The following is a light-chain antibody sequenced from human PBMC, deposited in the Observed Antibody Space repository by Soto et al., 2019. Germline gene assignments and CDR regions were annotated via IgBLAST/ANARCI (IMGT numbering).Light chain of an antibody. CDR1: SSDVGGYNY. V-gene: IGLV2-14*01. J-gene: IGLJ2*01. Sequence: QSALTQPASMSGSPGQSITISCTGTSSDVGGYNYVSWSPHPPDIAPKLIIYEVSNRPSGVSIRFSGSKSANTASLTISGLQAEDEADYYCSSYSTTYTVLFGGGTKLTVL. CDR3: SSYSTTYTVL. CDR2: EVS.